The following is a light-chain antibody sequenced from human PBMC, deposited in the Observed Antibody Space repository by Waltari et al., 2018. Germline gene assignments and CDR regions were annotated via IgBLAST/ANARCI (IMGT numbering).Light chain of an antibody. Sequence: CRSSHSVTSISLTWYQQKLGQAPRLLIYRTSSRATAIPDRFSGSGSGTDFTLTISRLEPEDFAVYYCQQYDGEVVTFGGGTKVEI. V-gene: IGKV3-20*01. J-gene: IGKJ4*01. CDR1: HSVTSIS. CDR3: QQYDGEVVT. CDR2: RTS.